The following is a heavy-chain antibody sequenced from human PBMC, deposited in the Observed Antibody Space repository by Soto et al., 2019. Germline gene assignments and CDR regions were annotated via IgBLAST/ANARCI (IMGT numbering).Heavy chain of an antibody. CDR2: IYPGDSDT. CDR3: ARQGNGGEGFDY. V-gene: IGHV5-51*01. Sequence: GESLKISCDGSGYYFSSFWIGWVRQPPGKGLEWMGIIYPGDSDTRYGPSFQGQVTISADKSTNTASLQWSSLKASDTATYYCARQGNGGEGFDYWGQGTLVTVS. J-gene: IGHJ4*02. D-gene: IGHD4-17*01. CDR1: GYYFSSFW.